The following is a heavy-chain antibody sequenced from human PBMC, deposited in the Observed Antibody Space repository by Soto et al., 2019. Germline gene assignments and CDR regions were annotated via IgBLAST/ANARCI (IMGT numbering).Heavy chain of an antibody. J-gene: IGHJ5*02. Sequence: PGGSLRLSCAASGFTFSSYAMSWVRQAPGKGLEWVSAISGSGGSTYYADSVKGRFTISRDNSKNTLYLQMNSLRAEDTAVYYCATPTVTTFVSRNWFDPWGQGTLVTVSS. D-gene: IGHD4-4*01. CDR2: ISGSGGST. CDR1: GFTFSSYA. V-gene: IGHV3-23*01. CDR3: ATPTVTTFVSRNWFDP.